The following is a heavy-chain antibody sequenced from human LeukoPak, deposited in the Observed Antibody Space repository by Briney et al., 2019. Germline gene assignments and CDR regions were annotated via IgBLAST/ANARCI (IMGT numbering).Heavy chain of an antibody. V-gene: IGHV1-18*01. CDR1: GYTFTSYG. Sequence: ASVKVSCKASGYTFTSYGISWVRQAPGQGLEWMGWISAYNGNTNYAQKLQGRITMTTDTSTSTAYMELRSLRSDDTAVYYCARDRAGPYYMDVWGKGTTVTVSS. J-gene: IGHJ6*03. CDR3: ARDRAGPYYMDV. CDR2: ISAYNGNT.